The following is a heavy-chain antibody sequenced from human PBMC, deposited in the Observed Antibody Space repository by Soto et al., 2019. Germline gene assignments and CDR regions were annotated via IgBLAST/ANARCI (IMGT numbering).Heavy chain of an antibody. D-gene: IGHD2-8*02. Sequence: GGSPRLSCVTSGLTFSNYWLSWVRQAPGKGLEWVANINQAGNKKYYVDSVKGRFTISRDNAKNSLYLQMNSLKAEDTAVYYCARDRGSGRYWGQGTLVTVSS. CDR2: INQAGNKK. CDR1: GLTFSNYW. V-gene: IGHV3-7*05. CDR3: ARDRGSGRY. J-gene: IGHJ4*02.